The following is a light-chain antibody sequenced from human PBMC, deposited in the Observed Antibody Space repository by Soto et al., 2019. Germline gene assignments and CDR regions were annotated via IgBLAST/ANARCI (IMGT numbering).Light chain of an antibody. CDR3: QQSYSSPPT. CDR2: KAS. V-gene: IGKV1-5*03. J-gene: IGKJ1*01. Sequence: DIQMTQSPSTLSASVGDRVTITCRASQSISSWLAWYQQTPGKAPKLLIYKASTLESGVPSRFSGSRSGPDFTLTISSLQPEDFATYYCQQSYSSPPTFGQGTKVDIK. CDR1: QSISSW.